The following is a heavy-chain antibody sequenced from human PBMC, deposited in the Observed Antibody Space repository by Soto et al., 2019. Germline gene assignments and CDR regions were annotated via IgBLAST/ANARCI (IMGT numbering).Heavy chain of an antibody. CDR2: ISFDGSNK. CDR1: GFKFGSYG. D-gene: IGHD4-17*01. Sequence: QVQLVESGGGVVQPGRSLRLSCAASGFKFGSYGMHWVRQAPGKGLEWVARISFDGSNKHYGDSVKGRFAISRDTSKNTLYLQMNSLRAEDTAFYYCAKDHEWETTLTPGLLDHWGQGTLVIVSP. J-gene: IGHJ4*02. V-gene: IGHV3-30*18. CDR3: AKDHEWETTLTPGLLDH.